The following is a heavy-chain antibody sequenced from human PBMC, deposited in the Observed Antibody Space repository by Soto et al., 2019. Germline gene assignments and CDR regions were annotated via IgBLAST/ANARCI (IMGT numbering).Heavy chain of an antibody. CDR3: VRGRAFMSRVAFDI. V-gene: IGHV4-34*02. J-gene: IGHJ3*02. CDR1: GGSFSDYY. Sequence: QVQLQQRGAGLLKPSETLSLTCAVLGGSFSDYYWTWIRQPPGKGLEWIGEINHSGSTSYNPSLKSRLSLLVDTSTKEFSLNLSSVTAADTAAYHCVRGRAFMSRVAFDIWGQGTMVTVSS. D-gene: IGHD1-26*01. CDR2: INHSGST.